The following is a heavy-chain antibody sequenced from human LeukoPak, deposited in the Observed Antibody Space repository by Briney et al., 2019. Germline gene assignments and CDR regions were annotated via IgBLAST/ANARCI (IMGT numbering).Heavy chain of an antibody. Sequence: PSETLSLTCTVSGGSISSYYWSWIRQPAGKGLEWIGRIYTSGSTNYNPSLKSRVTMSVDTSKNQFSLKLSSVTAADTAVYYCARGLAVTNYAYYFDYWGQGTLVTVSS. V-gene: IGHV4-4*07. CDR3: ARGLAVTNYAYYFDY. D-gene: IGHD4-17*01. CDR2: IYTSGST. J-gene: IGHJ4*02. CDR1: GGSISSYY.